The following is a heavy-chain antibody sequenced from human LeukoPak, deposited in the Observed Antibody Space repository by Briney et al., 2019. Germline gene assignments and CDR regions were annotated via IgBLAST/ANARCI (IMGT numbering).Heavy chain of an antibody. J-gene: IGHJ4*02. D-gene: IGHD3-10*01. CDR3: ARDGESMVRKFDY. V-gene: IGHV1-2*02. CDR2: INPNSGGT. CDR1: GYTFTGYY. Sequence: ASVKVSCKASGYTFTGYYMHWVRQAPGQGLEWMGWINPNSGGTNYAQKFQGKVTMTRDTSISTAYMELSRLRSDDTAVYYCARDGESMVRKFDYWGQGTLVTVSS.